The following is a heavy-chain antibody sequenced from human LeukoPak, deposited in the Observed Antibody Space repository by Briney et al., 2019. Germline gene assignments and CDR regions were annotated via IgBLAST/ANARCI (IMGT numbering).Heavy chain of an antibody. D-gene: IGHD3-16*01. CDR3: ATNWAYYYYYMDA. CDR2: ISGSGGST. V-gene: IGHV3-23*01. J-gene: IGHJ6*03. CDR1: GFTFSSYA. Sequence: PGGSLRLSCAASGFTFSSYAMSWVRQAPGKGLEWVSAISGSGGSTYYADSVKGRFTISRDNSKNTLYLQMNSLRAEDTAVYYCATNWAYYYYYMDAWGKGTTVTVSS.